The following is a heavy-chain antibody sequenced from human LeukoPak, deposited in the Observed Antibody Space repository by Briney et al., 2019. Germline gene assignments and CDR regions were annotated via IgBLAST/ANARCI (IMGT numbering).Heavy chain of an antibody. Sequence: GGSLRLSCAASGFTFSSYGMHWVRQAPGKGLGWVAIVSYDGSNKYYADSVKGRFTISRDNSKNTLYLQMNSLRAEDTAVYYCAKLYAGGSGSYYLDAFDIWGQGTMVTVSS. V-gene: IGHV3-30*18. CDR1: GFTFSSYG. CDR2: VSYDGSNK. J-gene: IGHJ3*02. D-gene: IGHD3-10*01. CDR3: AKLYAGGSGSYYLDAFDI.